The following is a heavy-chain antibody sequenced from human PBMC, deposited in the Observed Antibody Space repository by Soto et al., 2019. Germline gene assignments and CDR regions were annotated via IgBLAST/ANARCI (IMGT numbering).Heavy chain of an antibody. Sequence: QVQLVQSGAEVKKPGSSVKVSCKASGGTFSSYTISWVRQAPGQGLEWMGRIIPILGIANYAQKFQGRVTITADKSTSTAYMELSSLRSEDTAVYYCARKVYGPHYYFDDWGQGTLVTVSS. CDR2: IIPILGIA. D-gene: IGHD3-10*01. CDR1: GGTFSSYT. CDR3: ARKVYGPHYYFDD. J-gene: IGHJ4*02. V-gene: IGHV1-69*02.